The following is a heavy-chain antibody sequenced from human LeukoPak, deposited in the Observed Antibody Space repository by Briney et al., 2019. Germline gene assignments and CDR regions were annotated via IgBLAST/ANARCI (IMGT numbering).Heavy chain of an antibody. J-gene: IGHJ4*02. Sequence: GGSLRLSCAASGFTFSSYDMHWVRQATGKGLEWVSAIGTAGDTYYPGSVKGRFTISRENAKNSLYLQMNSLRAGDTAVYYCARGLRLAYCGGDCSSFDYWGQGTLVTVSS. CDR2: IGTAGDT. D-gene: IGHD2-21*02. CDR1: GFTFSSYD. CDR3: ARGLRLAYCGGDCSSFDY. V-gene: IGHV3-13*01.